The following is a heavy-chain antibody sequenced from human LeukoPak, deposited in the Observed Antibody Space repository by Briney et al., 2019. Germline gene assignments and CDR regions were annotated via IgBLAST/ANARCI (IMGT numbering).Heavy chain of an antibody. CDR1: GYTFTGYY. V-gene: IGHV1-46*01. Sequence: GASVKVSCKASGYTFTGYYIHWVRQARGQGLEWMGIINPSGGSPSYAQKFQGRVTMTRDTSTSTVYMELSSLRSEDTAVYYCADGGNSGYFDYWGQGTLVTVSS. CDR2: INPSGGSP. D-gene: IGHD2-21*01. CDR3: ADGGNSGYFDY. J-gene: IGHJ4*02.